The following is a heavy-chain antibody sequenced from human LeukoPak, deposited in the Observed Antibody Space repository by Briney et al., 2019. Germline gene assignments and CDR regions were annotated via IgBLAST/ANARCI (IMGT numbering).Heavy chain of an antibody. CDR1: GFTFSSYA. CDR3: ARGSSYYGSGSYYNEPMDV. Sequence: PGGSLRLSCAASGFTFSSYAMHWVRQAPGKGLEYVSAISSHGDSTYYANSVKGKITISRDNSRNTLYLQMGSLSGEDMAVYYCARGSSYYGSGSYYNEPMDVWGKGTTVTISS. J-gene: IGHJ6*03. V-gene: IGHV3-64*01. D-gene: IGHD3-10*01. CDR2: ISSHGDST.